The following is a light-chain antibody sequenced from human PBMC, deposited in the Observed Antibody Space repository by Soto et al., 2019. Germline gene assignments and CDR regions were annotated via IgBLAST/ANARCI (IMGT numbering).Light chain of an antibody. Sequence: EIVLTQSPGTLSLSRGERATLSCRASQTVSAGYLAWYQHKPGQAPRLLIYGASIRAAGIPDRFSGSGSGTDFTLTIRRLEPEDSAIYYCQRYVSSLVTFGPGTKVDIK. V-gene: IGKV3-20*01. CDR3: QRYVSSLVT. J-gene: IGKJ3*01. CDR2: GAS. CDR1: QTVSAGY.